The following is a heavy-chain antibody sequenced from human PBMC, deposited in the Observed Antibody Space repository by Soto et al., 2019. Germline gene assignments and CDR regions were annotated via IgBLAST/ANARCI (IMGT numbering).Heavy chain of an antibody. J-gene: IGHJ6*02. CDR3: AGGDYYHSSGYYFYYYTMYG. Sequence: QLHLQESGPGLVKPSETLSLTCTVSGGSISSSSYYWGWIRQPPGKGLEWIGNVYYGGSTYYNPSLSSPVTLSGETAKTQFSRTRGSVTAADTAVYYCAGGDYYHSSGYYFYYYTMYGWGQATTVTVSS. V-gene: IGHV4-39*01. D-gene: IGHD3-22*01. CDR2: VYYGGST. CDR1: GGSISSSSYY.